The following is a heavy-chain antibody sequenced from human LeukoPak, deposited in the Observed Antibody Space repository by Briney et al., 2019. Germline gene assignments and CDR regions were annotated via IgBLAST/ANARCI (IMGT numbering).Heavy chain of an antibody. CDR2: IKAKADGGTT. Sequence: GGSLRLSCAASGFTFSSTWMNCVREAPGKGLEWGGRIKAKADGGTTDDASTGKARFTISRDDSKNTLYPQMNSLKTEAPAVSYCTTVRTYWGQGTLLTVSS. V-gene: IGHV3-15*01. CDR1: GFTFSSTW. D-gene: IGHD1-7*01. J-gene: IGHJ4*02. CDR3: TTVRTY.